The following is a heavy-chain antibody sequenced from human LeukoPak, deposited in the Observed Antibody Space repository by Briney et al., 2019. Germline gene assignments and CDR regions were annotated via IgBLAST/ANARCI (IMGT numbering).Heavy chain of an antibody. CDR3: AKDHSVLRYFDWLFAD. Sequence: GGSLRLSCAASGFTFSSYSMNWVRQAPGKGLEWVSSISSSSSYIYYADSVKGRFTISRDNAKNSLYLQMNSLRAEDTALYYCAKDHSVLRYFDWLFADWGQGTLVTVSS. V-gene: IGHV3-21*04. J-gene: IGHJ4*02. CDR1: GFTFSSYS. D-gene: IGHD3-9*01. CDR2: ISSSSSYI.